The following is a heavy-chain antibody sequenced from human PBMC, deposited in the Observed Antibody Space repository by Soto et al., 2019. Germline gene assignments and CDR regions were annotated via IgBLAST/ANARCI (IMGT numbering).Heavy chain of an antibody. CDR3: ASEPRGRGYYDFWSGYLYYYYGMDV. CDR2: ISAYNGNT. CDR1: GYTFTSYG. D-gene: IGHD3-3*01. Sequence: GASVKVSCKAPGYTFTSYGISWVRQAPGQGLEWMGWISAYNGNTNYAQKLQGRVTMTTDTSTSTAYMELRSLRSDDTAVYYCASEPRGRGYYDFWSGYLYYYYGMDVWGQGTKVTVAS. J-gene: IGHJ6*02. V-gene: IGHV1-18*04.